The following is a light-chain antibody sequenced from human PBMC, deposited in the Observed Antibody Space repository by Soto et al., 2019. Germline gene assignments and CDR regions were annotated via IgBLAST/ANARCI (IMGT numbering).Light chain of an antibody. J-gene: IGKJ2*01. CDR2: SAS. CDR1: QDINVY. CDR3: QHGYVAPYN. Sequence: DIQMTQSPSSVSASIGDTVTITCRASQDINVYLNWYQQKPGEVPKLLIYSASSLHSGVPSRFTGSRTETVFPLNIRSLQPEDFATHYCQHGYVAPYNFGQGTKVDIK. V-gene: IGKV1-39*01.